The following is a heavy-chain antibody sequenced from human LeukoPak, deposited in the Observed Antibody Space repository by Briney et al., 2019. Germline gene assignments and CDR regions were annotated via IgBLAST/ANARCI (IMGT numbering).Heavy chain of an antibody. CDR3: AREDKYSSSPYFDY. CDR2: IYYSGST. J-gene: IGHJ4*02. V-gene: IGHV4-59*12. CDR1: GGSISSYY. Sequence: PSETLSLTCTVSGGSISSYYWSWIRQPPGKGLEWIGYIYYSGSTYYNPSLKSRVTISVDTSKNQFSLKLSSVTAADTAVYYCAREDKYSSSPYFDYWGQGTLVTVSS. D-gene: IGHD6-6*01.